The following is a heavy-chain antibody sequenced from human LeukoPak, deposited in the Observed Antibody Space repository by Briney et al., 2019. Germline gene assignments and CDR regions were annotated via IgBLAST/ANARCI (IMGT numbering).Heavy chain of an antibody. J-gene: IGHJ6*03. Sequence: SETLSLTCTVSGGSISSYYWSWIRQPPGKGLEWIGYIYTSGSTNYNPSLESRVTISVDTSKNQFSLKLSSVTAADTAVYYCARRVGSGWPYYYYYYMDVWGKGTTVTVSS. V-gene: IGHV4-4*09. CDR3: ARRVGSGWPYYYYYYMDV. CDR2: IYTSGST. CDR1: GGSISSYY. D-gene: IGHD6-19*01.